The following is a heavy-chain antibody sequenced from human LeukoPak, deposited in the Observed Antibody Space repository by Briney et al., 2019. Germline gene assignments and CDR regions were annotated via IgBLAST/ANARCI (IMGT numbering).Heavy chain of an antibody. CDR3: ARVTPGGVGSFDY. CDR2: INQAGSEK. V-gene: IGHV3-7*01. D-gene: IGHD3-10*01. CDR1: GFTFSRYW. J-gene: IGHJ4*02. Sequence: GGSLRLSCAASGFTFSRYWMSWVRQAPGKGLEWVADINQAGSEKFYVDSVKGRFTIPRDNAKISLYLQMNSLRAEDTAVYYCARVTPGGVGSFDYWGRGTLVTVSS.